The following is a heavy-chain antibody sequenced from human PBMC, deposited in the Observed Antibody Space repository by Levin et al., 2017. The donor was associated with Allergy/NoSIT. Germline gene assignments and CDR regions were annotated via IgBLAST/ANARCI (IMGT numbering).Heavy chain of an antibody. CDR3: ARDECAWLGECYGMDV. CDR2: IHHSGSA. D-gene: IGHD3-10*01. J-gene: IGHJ6*02. Sequence: ASETLSLTCTVSGDSISGGTLYWSWIRQRPGKGLEWIGFIHHSGSAYYNPSLKSRLTMSLDTSKSQFSLRVTSVTVAETAVYYCARDECAWLGECYGMDVWGQGTTVIVSS. V-gene: IGHV4-31*03. CDR1: GDSISGGTLY.